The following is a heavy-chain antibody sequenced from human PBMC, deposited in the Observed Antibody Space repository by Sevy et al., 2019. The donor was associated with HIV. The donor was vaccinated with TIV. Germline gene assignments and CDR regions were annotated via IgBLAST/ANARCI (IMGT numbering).Heavy chain of an antibody. CDR1: GFTFSNYA. CDR2: ISGSSGST. V-gene: IGHV3-23*01. D-gene: IGHD1-26*01. J-gene: IGHJ4*02. Sequence: GGSLRLSCAASGFTFSNYAMSWVRQAPGKGLEWVSAISGSSGSTYYADSVKGRFTISRDNSKNTLFLQMNSLRAEDTAVYFCAKWSELPSSPFDYWGQGTLVTVSS. CDR3: AKWSELPSSPFDY.